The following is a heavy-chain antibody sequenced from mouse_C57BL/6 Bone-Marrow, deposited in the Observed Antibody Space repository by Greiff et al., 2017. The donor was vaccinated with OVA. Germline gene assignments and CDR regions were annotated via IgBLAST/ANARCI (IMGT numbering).Heavy chain of an antibody. CDR3: ARWGSSYVRYFDV. V-gene: IGHV1-18*01. CDR2: INPTNGGT. J-gene: IGHJ1*03. CDR1: GYTFTDYN. D-gene: IGHD1-1*01. Sequence: VQLQQSGPELVKPGASVKIPCKASGYTFTDYNMDWVKQSHGKSLEWIGDINPTNGGTIYNQKFKGKATLTVDKSSSTAYMEIRSLTSENTAVYYCARWGSSYVRYFDVWGTGTTVTVSS.